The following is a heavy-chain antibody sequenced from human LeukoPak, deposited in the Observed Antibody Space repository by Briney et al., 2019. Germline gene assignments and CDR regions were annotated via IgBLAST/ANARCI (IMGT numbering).Heavy chain of an antibody. Sequence: GGSLRLSCAASGFTFGSYSMNWVRQAPGKGLEWISYISRTSVIYDADSVKGRFTISRDNAKNSVFLHMHSLRADDAAVYYCARDDNWAFDHWGQGTLVTVSS. V-gene: IGHV3-48*04. CDR3: ARDDNWAFDH. CDR2: ISRTSVI. CDR1: GFTFGSYS. D-gene: IGHD1-1*01. J-gene: IGHJ4*02.